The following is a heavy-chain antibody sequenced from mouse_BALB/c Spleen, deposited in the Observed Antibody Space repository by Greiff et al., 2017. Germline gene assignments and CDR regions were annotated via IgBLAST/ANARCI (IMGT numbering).Heavy chain of an antibody. CDR2: ISSGGSYT. CDR1: GFTFSSYG. CDR3: AQTARATFAY. D-gene: IGHD3-2*01. J-gene: IGHJ3*01. Sequence: EVQRVESGGDLVKPGGSLKLSCAASGFTFSSYGMSWVRQTPDKRLEWVATISSGGSYTYYPDTVTGRFTISRDNAKNTLYLEMSSLRSEDTAMYYCAQTARATFAYWGQGTLVTVSA. V-gene: IGHV5-6*01.